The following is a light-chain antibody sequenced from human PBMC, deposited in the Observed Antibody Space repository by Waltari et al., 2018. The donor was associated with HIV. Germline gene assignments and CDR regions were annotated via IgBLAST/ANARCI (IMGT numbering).Light chain of an antibody. J-gene: IGLJ1*01. CDR2: EVS. CDR3: NSETSAGTYV. V-gene: IGLV2-14*01. CDR1: SSAIVHHHY. Sequence: QSSLTQPASVPGSPGQSITISCFCTSSAIVHHHYVSWFQPHPGKAPKLIIYEVSNRPSGVSDRFSGSKSGNTASLTISGLQVEDEAEYYCNSETSAGTYVFGTGTKVTVL.